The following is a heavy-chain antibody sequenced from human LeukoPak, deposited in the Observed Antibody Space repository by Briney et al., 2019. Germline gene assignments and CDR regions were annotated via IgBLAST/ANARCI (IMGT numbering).Heavy chain of an antibody. D-gene: IGHD2-15*01. Sequence: GGSLRLSCAASGFTVSSNYMSWVRQAPGKGLEWVSVIYSGGSTYYADSVKGRFTISRDNAKDTLYLQMNSLRAEDTAVYYCTRELSGSSSRHFDYWGQGTLVTVSS. CDR1: GFTVSSNY. J-gene: IGHJ4*02. CDR3: TRELSGSSSRHFDY. V-gene: IGHV3-53*01. CDR2: IYSGGST.